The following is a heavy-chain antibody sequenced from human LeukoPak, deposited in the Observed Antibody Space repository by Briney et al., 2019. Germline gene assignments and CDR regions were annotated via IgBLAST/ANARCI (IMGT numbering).Heavy chain of an antibody. D-gene: IGHD6-13*01. CDR1: GGSISSRSYY. CDR3: ARQTGGSSRIDY. CDR2: IYYSGST. V-gene: IGHV4-39*01. Sequence: SETLSLTCTVSGGSISSRSYYWAWICQPPGKGLXWIGNIYYSGSTYYNPSLKSRVTISVDTSRNQFSLKVTSVTAADTAVYYCARQTGGSSRIDYWGQGTLVTVSS. J-gene: IGHJ4*02.